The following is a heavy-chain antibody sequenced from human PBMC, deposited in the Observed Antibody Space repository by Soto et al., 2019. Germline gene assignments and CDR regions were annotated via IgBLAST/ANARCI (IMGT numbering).Heavy chain of an antibody. D-gene: IGHD1-26*01. CDR2: IIHSEST. J-gene: IGHJ6*02. Sequence: PSETLPLTCAVYGGSFSAYYWSWVRQPPGKGLEWIGEIIHSESTKYNPSLKSRVTISVDTSKNQFSLKLSSVTAADTAVYYCARQRPTDGRWEFANYYGMDVWGQGTPVTVSS. V-gene: IGHV4-34*12. CDR1: GGSFSAYY. CDR3: ARQRPTDGRWEFANYYGMDV.